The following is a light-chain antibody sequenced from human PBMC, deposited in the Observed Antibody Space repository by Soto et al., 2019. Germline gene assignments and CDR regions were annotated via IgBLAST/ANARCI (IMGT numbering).Light chain of an antibody. CDR3: SSHAGSNKFVV. CDR2: EVS. V-gene: IGLV2-8*01. J-gene: IGLJ2*01. Sequence: QSALTQPPSASGSPGQSVTISCTGTSSDVGGYNYVSWYQHHPGKAPKVIIFEVSKRPSGVPDRFSGSKSGNTASLTVSGLQAEDEADYYCSSHAGSNKFVVFGGGTKVTVL. CDR1: SSDVGGYNY.